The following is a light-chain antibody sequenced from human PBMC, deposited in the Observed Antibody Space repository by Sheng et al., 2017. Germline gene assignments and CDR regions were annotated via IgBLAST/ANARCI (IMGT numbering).Light chain of an antibody. CDR1: SSDIGGNNY. CDR3: SSYTSGNTVL. V-gene: IGLV2-14*03. J-gene: IGLJ2*01. CDR2: DVN. Sequence: QPASVSGSPGQSITISCTGTSSDIGGNNYVSWYQQHPGGAPKLIIFDVNKRPSGISYRFSGSQSGVTASLTISGLQAEDGADYYCSSYTSGNTVLFGGGTKLTV.